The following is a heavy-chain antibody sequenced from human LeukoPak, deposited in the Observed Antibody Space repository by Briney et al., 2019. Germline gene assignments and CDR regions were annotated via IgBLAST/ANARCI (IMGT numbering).Heavy chain of an antibody. CDR2: IKQDGSEK. CDR1: GFTFSSYS. Sequence: GGSLRLSCAASGFTFSSYSMNWVRQAPGKGLEWVANIKQDGSEKYYVDSVKGRFTISRDNAKNSLYLQMNSLRAEDTAVYYCARGAHNPPLDYWGQGTLVTVSS. CDR3: ARGAHNPPLDY. J-gene: IGHJ4*02. V-gene: IGHV3-7*01. D-gene: IGHD1-14*01.